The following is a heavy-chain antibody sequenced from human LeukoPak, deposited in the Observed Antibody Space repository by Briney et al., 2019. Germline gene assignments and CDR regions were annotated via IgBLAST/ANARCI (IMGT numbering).Heavy chain of an antibody. D-gene: IGHD6-19*01. J-gene: IGHJ4*02. CDR2: ISATGGST. V-gene: IGHV3-23*01. CDR1: GFTFSSYA. Sequence: GGALRLSCAASGFTFSSYAMSWXXXXXXXXXXXXSAISATGGSTYYSDYVKGRFTISRDNSKNTLYLQMNSLRAEDTAVYYCAKDQQWLAHFDYWGQGTLVTVSS. CDR3: AKDQQWLAHFDY.